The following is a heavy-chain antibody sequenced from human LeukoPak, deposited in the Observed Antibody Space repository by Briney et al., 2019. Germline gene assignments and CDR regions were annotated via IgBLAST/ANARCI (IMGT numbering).Heavy chain of an antibody. CDR2: ISYSGNT. Sequence: PSETLSLTCTVSGGSLRSSSYYWGWIRQPPGTGLEWIGSISYSGNTYYNPSLKSRVTISVDTSKNQLSLKLSSVTAADTAVYYCARRNWSYYYFDYWGQGTLVTVSS. CDR3: ARRNWSYYYFDY. D-gene: IGHD1-7*01. J-gene: IGHJ4*02. CDR1: GGSLRSSSYY. V-gene: IGHV4-39*07.